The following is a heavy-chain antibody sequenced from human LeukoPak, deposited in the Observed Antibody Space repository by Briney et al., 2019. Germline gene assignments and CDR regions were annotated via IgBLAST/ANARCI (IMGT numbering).Heavy chain of an antibody. D-gene: IGHD4-17*01. V-gene: IGHV1-18*01. CDR2: ISAYNGNT. Sequence: EASVKVSCKASGYTFTSYGISWVRQAPGQGLEWMGWISAYNGNTNYAQKLQGRVTMTTDTSTSTAYMELRSLRSDDTAVYYCARVKGFEYDNGDYANWSAFDIWGQGTMVTVSS. CDR3: ARVKGFEYDNGDYANWSAFDI. CDR1: GYTFTSYG. J-gene: IGHJ3*02.